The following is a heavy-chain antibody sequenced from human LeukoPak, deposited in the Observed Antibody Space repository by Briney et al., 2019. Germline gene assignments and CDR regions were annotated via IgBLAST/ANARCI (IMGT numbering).Heavy chain of an antibody. V-gene: IGHV1-2*02. CDR3: ARGPMLTGYFWGYYYYGMDV. CDR2: INPNSGGT. CDR1: GYTFTGYY. J-gene: IGHJ6*02. D-gene: IGHD3-9*01. Sequence: GASVKVSCTASGYTFTGYYMHWVRQAPGQGLEWMGWINPNSGGTNYAQKFQGRVTMTRDTSISTAYMELSRLRSDDTAVYYCARGPMLTGYFWGYYYYGMDVWGQGTTVTVSS.